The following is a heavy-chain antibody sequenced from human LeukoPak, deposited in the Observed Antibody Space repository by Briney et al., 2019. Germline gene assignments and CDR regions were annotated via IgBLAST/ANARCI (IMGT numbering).Heavy chain of an antibody. CDR2: IKQDGSEK. D-gene: IGHD2-15*01. CDR1: GFTFSSYW. V-gene: IGHV3-7*01. CDR3: ARDSGGDIVVVVAPDY. J-gene: IGHJ4*02. Sequence: GGSLRLSCAASGFTFSSYWMSWVRQAPGKGLEWVANIKQDGSEKYYVDSVKGRFTISRDNAKNSLYLQMNSLRAEDTAVYYCARDSGGDIVVVVAPDYWGQGTLVTVSS.